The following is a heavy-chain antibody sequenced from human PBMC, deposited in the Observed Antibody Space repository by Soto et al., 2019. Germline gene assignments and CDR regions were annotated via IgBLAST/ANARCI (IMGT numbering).Heavy chain of an antibody. CDR2: INYRGNT. Sequence: QVQLQESGPRLVRPSQTLSLTCTVSGGSINSGDSYWKWIRQHPEKGLEWIGYINYRGNTFYNPSLKSRIIISVDTSKNQFSLELSSVTAADTAVYYCARDAPGVAPYWGQGTPVTVSS. J-gene: IGHJ4*02. CDR3: ARDAPGVAPY. D-gene: IGHD2-15*01. V-gene: IGHV4-31*03. CDR1: GGSINSGDSY.